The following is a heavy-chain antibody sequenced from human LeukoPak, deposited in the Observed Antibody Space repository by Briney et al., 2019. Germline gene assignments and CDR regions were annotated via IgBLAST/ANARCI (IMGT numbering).Heavy chain of an antibody. CDR3: VRDKAPFDRSLNWFDP. CDR1: GFRFDDYG. J-gene: IGHJ5*02. CDR2: INWNGGST. Sequence: GGSLRLSCAASGFRFDDYGMSWVRQAPGKGLEWVSDINWNGGSTAYADSVKGRFTISRDNVKNSLYLQMNSLRAEDMASYHCVRDKAPFDRSLNWFDPWGQGTLVTVSS. V-gene: IGHV3-20*01. D-gene: IGHD3-9*01.